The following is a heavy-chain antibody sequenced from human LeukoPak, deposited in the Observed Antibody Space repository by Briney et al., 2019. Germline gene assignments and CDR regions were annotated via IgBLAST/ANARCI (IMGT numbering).Heavy chain of an antibody. CDR2: ISAYNGNT. D-gene: IGHD4-23*01. V-gene: IGHV1-18*01. CDR1: GYTFTSYG. CDR3: ARDRGYGGNSYYFDY. J-gene: IGHJ4*02. Sequence: GASVKVSCKASGYTFTSYGISWVRQAPGQGLEWMGWISAYNGNTNYAQKLQGRVTMTTDTSTGTAYMELRSLRSDDTAVYYCARDRGYGGNSYYFDYWGQGTLVTVSS.